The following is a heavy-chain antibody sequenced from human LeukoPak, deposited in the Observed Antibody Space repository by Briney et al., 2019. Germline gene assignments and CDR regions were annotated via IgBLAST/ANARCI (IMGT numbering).Heavy chain of an antibody. Sequence: PGRSLRLSCAASGFTFSSYGMHWVRQAPGKGLEWVAVIWYDGSNKYYADSVKGRFTISRDNSKNTLYLQMNSLRAEDTAVYYCARDGYYSSTSCYMEFDYWGQGTLVTVSS. J-gene: IGHJ4*02. D-gene: IGHD2-2*03. CDR1: GFTFSSYG. CDR2: IWYDGSNK. CDR3: ARDGYYSSTSCYMEFDY. V-gene: IGHV3-33*01.